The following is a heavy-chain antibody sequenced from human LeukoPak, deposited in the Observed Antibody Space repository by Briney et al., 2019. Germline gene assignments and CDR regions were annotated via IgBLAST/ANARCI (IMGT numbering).Heavy chain of an antibody. CDR1: GFTFDDYT. Sequence: GGSLRLSCAASGFTFDDYTMHWVRHSPGKGLEWVSLISWDGGSTYYADSVKGRFTISRDNSKNSLYLQMDSLRAEDTAVYYCARRETYYYGSGSYYAQYYFDYWGQGTLVTVSS. J-gene: IGHJ4*02. CDR2: ISWDGGST. CDR3: ARRETYYYGSGSYYAQYYFDY. D-gene: IGHD3-10*01. V-gene: IGHV3-43*01.